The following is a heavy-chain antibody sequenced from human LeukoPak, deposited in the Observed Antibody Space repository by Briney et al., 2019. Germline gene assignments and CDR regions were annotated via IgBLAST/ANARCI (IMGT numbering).Heavy chain of an antibody. J-gene: IGHJ2*01. D-gene: IGHD3-10*02. Sequence: GESLKISCKGSGFSFTDYWIGWVRQKPGKGLEWMGLIYAGDSETRYSPSFKGQVTISADKSISTAYLQWSSLKTSDTAMYYCASQISVRGVIDYFDLWGRGILVSVSS. CDR3: ASQISVRGVIDYFDL. CDR1: GFSFTDYW. V-gene: IGHV5-51*01. CDR2: IYAGDSET.